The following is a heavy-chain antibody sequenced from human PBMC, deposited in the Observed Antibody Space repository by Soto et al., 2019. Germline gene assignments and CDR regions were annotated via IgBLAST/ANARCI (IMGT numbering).Heavy chain of an antibody. CDR2: IRSKAYGGTT. CDR1: GFTFGDYA. CDR3: ASMGSSGYWFDY. D-gene: IGHD3-22*01. V-gene: IGHV3-49*03. Sequence: HPGGSLRLSCTASGFTFGDYAMSWFRQAPGEGLEWVGFIRSKAYGGTTEYAASVKGRFTISRDDSKNTLYLQMGSLRAEDMAVYYCASMGSSGYWFDYWGQGT. J-gene: IGHJ4*02.